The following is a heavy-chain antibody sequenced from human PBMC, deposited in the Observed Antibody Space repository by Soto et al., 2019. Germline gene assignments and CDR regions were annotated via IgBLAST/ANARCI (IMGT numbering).Heavy chain of an antibody. CDR3: ARDPGSGSYYGWFDP. Sequence: SETLSLTCTVSGGSISSGDYYWSWIRQPPGKSMEWIGYIYYSGTTYYNPSLKSRVTISVDTSKNQFSLKLSSVTAADTAVYYCARDPGSGSYYGWFDPWGQGTLVTVSS. J-gene: IGHJ5*02. CDR1: GGSISSGDYY. D-gene: IGHD3-10*01. V-gene: IGHV4-30-4*02. CDR2: IYYSGTT.